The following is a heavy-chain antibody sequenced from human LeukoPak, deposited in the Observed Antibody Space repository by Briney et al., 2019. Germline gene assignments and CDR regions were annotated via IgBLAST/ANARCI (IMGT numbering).Heavy chain of an antibody. D-gene: IGHD6-19*01. V-gene: IGHV3-23*01. CDR1: GFTFSSYA. CDR2: ISGSGGST. Sequence: PGGSLRLSCAASGFTFSSYAMSWVRQAPGKGLEWVSAISGSGGSTYYAESVKGRFTISRDNSKNALYLQMNSLRAEDTAVYYCAKEYSSGWWEGAFDIWGQGTMVTVSS. CDR3: AKEYSSGWWEGAFDI. J-gene: IGHJ3*02.